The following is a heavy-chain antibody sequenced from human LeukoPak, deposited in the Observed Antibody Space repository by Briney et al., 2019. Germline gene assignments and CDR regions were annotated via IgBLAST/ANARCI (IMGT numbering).Heavy chain of an antibody. D-gene: IGHD3-10*01. V-gene: IGHV3-21*01. Sequence: KPGGSLRLSCAASGFTFSSYSMNWVRQAPGKGLEWVSSISSSSSYIYYADSVEGRFTISRDNAKNSLYLQMNSLRAEDTAVYYCARDHGSMVRGVIGRSSDYYYHYYMDVWGKGTTVTVSS. CDR1: GFTFSSYS. J-gene: IGHJ6*03. CDR3: ARDHGSMVRGVIGRSSDYYYHYYMDV. CDR2: ISSSSSYI.